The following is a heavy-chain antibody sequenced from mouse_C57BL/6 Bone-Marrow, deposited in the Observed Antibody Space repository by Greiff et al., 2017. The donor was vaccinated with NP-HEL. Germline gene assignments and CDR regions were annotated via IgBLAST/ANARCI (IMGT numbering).Heavy chain of an antibody. CDR1: GFTFSDYG. D-gene: IGHD4-1*01. CDR3: ARRWGFDY. J-gene: IGHJ2*01. CDR2: ISSGSSTI. V-gene: IGHV5-17*01. Sequence: EVKLVESGGGLVKPGGSLKLSCAASGFTFSDYGMHWVRQAPEKGLEWVAYISSGSSTIYYADTVKGRFTISRDNAKNTLFLQMTSLRSEDTAMYYCARRWGFDYWGQGTTLTVSS.